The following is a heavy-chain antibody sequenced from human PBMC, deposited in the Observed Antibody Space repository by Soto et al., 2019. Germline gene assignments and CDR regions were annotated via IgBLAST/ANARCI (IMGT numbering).Heavy chain of an antibody. CDR1: GFTFGTYG. CDR3: AKDKERGGYDSDFDS. D-gene: IGHD3-3*01. V-gene: IGHV3-23*01. J-gene: IGHJ4*02. CDR2: ITGGNT. Sequence: EVQLLESGGGLIQPGGSLRLSCEASGFTFGTYGMGWVRQARGKGLEWVSTITGGNTYYAASVRGRFTISRDNYKNTLYLQMSSLRAEDTALYYCAKDKERGGYDSDFDSWGQGTLVTVSS.